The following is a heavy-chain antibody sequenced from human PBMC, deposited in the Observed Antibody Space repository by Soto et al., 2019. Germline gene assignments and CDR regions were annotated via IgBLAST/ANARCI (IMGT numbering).Heavy chain of an antibody. D-gene: IGHD6-6*01. J-gene: IGHJ4*02. CDR3: VKDMGYGSSSTFDY. CDR2: ISRNSGTI. CDR1: EFTFVDYV. V-gene: IGHV3-9*01. Sequence: EVQRVESGGGLLQPGRSLRLSCVVSEFTFVDYVMHWVRQAPGKGMEWFSGISRNSGTIEYADSVKGRFTVSRDNAKYSLYLQMDSLRAEDTALYYCVKDMGYGSSSTFDYWGQGTLVTVSS.